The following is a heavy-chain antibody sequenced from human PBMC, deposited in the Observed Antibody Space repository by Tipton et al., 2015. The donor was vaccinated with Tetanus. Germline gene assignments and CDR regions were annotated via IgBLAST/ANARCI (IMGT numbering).Heavy chain of an antibody. CDR2: MSHSGRT. J-gene: IGHJ5*02. Sequence: TLSLTCSVSGGSMSSSDYYWGWIRQPPGKGLEWIGSMSHSGRTYYNPSLKSRVTMSVDTSKKDFSLRLRSVTAADTAVYYCATQTDNWFDPWGQGLLVTVSS. CDR1: GGSMSSSDYY. CDR3: ATQTDNWFDP. V-gene: IGHV4-39*02.